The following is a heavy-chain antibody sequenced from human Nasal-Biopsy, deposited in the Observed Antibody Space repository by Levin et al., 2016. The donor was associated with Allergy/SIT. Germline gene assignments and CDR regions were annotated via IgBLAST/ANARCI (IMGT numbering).Heavy chain of an antibody. V-gene: IGHV3-15*05. Sequence: GESLKISCVTSGFAFAHAWMHWVRQAPGKGLEWVGRIKGEADGAVRDYGPPVKGRFTISRDDSKKTVYLEMNSLKTEDTGMYYCTKLGGGSGPDWGQGTQVTVSS. CDR3: TKLGGGSGPD. CDR1: GFAFAHAW. D-gene: IGHD6-19*01. J-gene: IGHJ4*02. CDR2: IKGEADGAVR.